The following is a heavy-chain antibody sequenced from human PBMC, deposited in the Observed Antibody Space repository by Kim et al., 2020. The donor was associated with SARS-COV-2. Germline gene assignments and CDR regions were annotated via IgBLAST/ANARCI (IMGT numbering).Heavy chain of an antibody. D-gene: IGHD4-17*01. J-gene: IGHJ4*02. Sequence: YSPPFQGQVTISADKSIPTAYLQWSSLKASDTAMYYCARSPMTTPRKSFDYWGQGTLVTVSS. CDR3: ARSPMTTPRKSFDY. V-gene: IGHV5-51*01.